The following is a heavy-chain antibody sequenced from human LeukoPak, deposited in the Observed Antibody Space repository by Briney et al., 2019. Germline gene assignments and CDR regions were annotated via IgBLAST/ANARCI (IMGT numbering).Heavy chain of an antibody. V-gene: IGHV3-30*04. CDR1: GFTFSSYA. J-gene: IGHJ6*02. D-gene: IGHD1-1*01. Sequence: PGGSLRLSCAASGFTFSSYAIHWVRQAPGKGLEWVAVISYDGSNKYYADSVKGRFTISRDNSKKTLYLQMNSLRAEDTAVYYCARGLDYYYYYYGMDVWGQGTTVTVSS. CDR3: ARGLDYYYYYYGMDV. CDR2: ISYDGSNK.